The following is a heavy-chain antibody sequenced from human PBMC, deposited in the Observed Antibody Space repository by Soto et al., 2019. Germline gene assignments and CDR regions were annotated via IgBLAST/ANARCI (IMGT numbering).Heavy chain of an antibody. D-gene: IGHD3-16*01. J-gene: IGHJ6*02. CDR1: GYTFTSYD. Sequence: QVQLVQSGAEVKKPGASVKVSCKASGYTFTSYDINWVRQATGQGLEWMGWMNPNSGNTGYAQQFQGGVTRTRTTSIGTASMERRRLRSEDTAVYLWARGVVSGHVWGQGTTGTVSS. CDR2: MNPNSGNT. CDR3: ARGVVSGHV. V-gene: IGHV1-8*01.